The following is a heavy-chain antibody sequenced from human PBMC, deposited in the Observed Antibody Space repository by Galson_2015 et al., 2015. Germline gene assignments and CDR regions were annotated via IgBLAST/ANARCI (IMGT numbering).Heavy chain of an antibody. D-gene: IGHD3-10*01. Sequence: SLRLSCAASGFTFSNYWMSWVRQAPGKGLEWVANIKQDGSEKYYVDSVKGRFTISRDNAKNSLYLQMNSLRAEDTAIYYRASQTWTGYFDYWGQGILVTVSS. J-gene: IGHJ4*02. CDR2: IKQDGSEK. V-gene: IGHV3-7*03. CDR3: ASQTWTGYFDY. CDR1: GFTFSNYW.